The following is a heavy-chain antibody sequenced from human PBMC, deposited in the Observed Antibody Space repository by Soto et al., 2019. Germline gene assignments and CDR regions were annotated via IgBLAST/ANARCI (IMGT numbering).Heavy chain of an antibody. J-gene: IGHJ4*02. CDR1: GDTFSFYT. D-gene: IGHD3-10*01. Sequence: QVQLVQSGAEVKKPGSSVKVSCKASGDTFSFYTINWVRQAPGLGLEWMGRVKPIVSMSNYAQKFQGSGTITADKSTNTAYMQLSSLRSEDTAIYYCAASYGSGYRAFDSWGQGALVTVSS. CDR3: AASYGSGYRAFDS. CDR2: VKPIVSMS. V-gene: IGHV1-69*02.